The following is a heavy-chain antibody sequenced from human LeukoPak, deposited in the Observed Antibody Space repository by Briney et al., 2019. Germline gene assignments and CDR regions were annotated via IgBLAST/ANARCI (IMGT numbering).Heavy chain of an antibody. V-gene: IGHV3-53*04. CDR3: ARTHIFSSGWYDGSDY. D-gene: IGHD6-19*01. Sequence: PGGSLRLSCAASGFTVSSNYMSWVRQAPGKGLEWVSVIYSGGSTYYADSVKGRFTISRHNSKNTLYPQMNSLRAEDTAVYYCARTHIFSSGWYDGSDYWGQGTLVTVSS. CDR2: IYSGGST. CDR1: GFTVSSNY. J-gene: IGHJ4*02.